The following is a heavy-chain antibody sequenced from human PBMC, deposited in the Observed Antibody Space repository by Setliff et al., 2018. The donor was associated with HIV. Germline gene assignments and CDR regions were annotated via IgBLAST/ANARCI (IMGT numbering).Heavy chain of an antibody. CDR3: AMTYYYGSGSRSHDY. D-gene: IGHD3-10*01. V-gene: IGHV1-3*01. J-gene: IGHJ4*02. Sequence: ASVKVSCKASGYTFIYYAMHWVRQAPGQRLEWMGWINAGNGNTKYSQKFQGRVTISRDTSASTAYMELSSLRSEDTAVYYCAMTYYYGSGSRSHDYWGQGTLVTVSS. CDR1: GYTFIYYA. CDR2: INAGNGNT.